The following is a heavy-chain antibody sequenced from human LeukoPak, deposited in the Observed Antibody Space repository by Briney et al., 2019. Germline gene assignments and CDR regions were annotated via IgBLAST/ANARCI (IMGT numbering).Heavy chain of an antibody. CDR1: GLTFTNAY. D-gene: IGHD2-8*02. CDR2: VTTNADGGTT. V-gene: IGHV3-15*01. CDR3: TTAFPDCTSALCTGS. Sequence: GGSLRLSCVASGLTFTNAYMSWVRQALGKGLEWLGLVTTNADGGTTDSAAPLEGRISISRDDSTSTVYLQITGMKVDDSGVFYCTTAFPDCTSALCTGSWGQGTLVTVSS. J-gene: IGHJ5*02.